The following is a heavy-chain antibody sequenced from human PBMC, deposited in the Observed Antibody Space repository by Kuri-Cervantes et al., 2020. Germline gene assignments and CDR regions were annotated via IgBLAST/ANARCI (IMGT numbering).Heavy chain of an antibody. CDR3: AKDLDGWLQLNYGMDV. J-gene: IGHJ6*02. D-gene: IGHD5-24*01. CDR1: GFTFSSYS. CDR2: ISSSSSYI. V-gene: IGHV3-21*01. Sequence: GESLKISCAASGFTFSSYSMNWVRQAPGKGLEWVSSISSSSSYIYYADSVKGRFTISRDNAKNSLYLQMNSLRAEDTAVYYCAKDLDGWLQLNYGMDVWGQGTTVTVSS.